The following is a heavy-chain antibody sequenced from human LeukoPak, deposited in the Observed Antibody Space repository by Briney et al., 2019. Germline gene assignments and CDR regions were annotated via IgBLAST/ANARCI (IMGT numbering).Heavy chain of an antibody. CDR1: GYTFTGYY. D-gene: IGHD3-10*01. CDR3: ARDPGGSGSYLYYFDY. Sequence: ASVKVSCKASGYTFTGYYMHWVRQAPGQGLEWMGWINPNSGGTNYAQKFQGWVTMTRDTSISTAYMEPSRLRSDDTAVYYCARDPGGSGSYLYYFDYWGQGTLVTVSS. J-gene: IGHJ4*02. CDR2: INPNSGGT. V-gene: IGHV1-2*04.